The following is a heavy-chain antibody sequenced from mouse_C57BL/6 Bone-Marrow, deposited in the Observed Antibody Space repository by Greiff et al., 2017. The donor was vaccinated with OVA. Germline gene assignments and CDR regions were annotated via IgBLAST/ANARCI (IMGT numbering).Heavy chain of an antibody. Sequence: QVQLQQPGAELVRPGSSVKLSCKASGYTFTSYWMHWVKQRPIQGLEWIGNIDPSDSETHYNQKFKDKATLTVDKSSSTAYMQRSSLTSEDSAVYYCARGSSDWYFDVWGTGTTVTVSS. CDR1: GYTFTSYW. CDR2: IDPSDSET. D-gene: IGHD1-1*01. V-gene: IGHV1-52*01. CDR3: ARGSSDWYFDV. J-gene: IGHJ1*03.